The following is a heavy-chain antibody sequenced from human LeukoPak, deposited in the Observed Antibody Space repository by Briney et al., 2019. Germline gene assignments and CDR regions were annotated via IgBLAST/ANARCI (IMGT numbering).Heavy chain of an antibody. D-gene: IGHD3-10*01. CDR1: GYTFTSYY. CDR3: ARGLPRITMVRGVIIYYFDY. J-gene: IGHJ4*02. V-gene: IGHV1-46*01. CDR2: INSKWGST. Sequence: GGSVKVSCKASGYTFTSYYMHWVRQAPGQGLEWMGIINSKWGSTSYAQKFQGRVTMTRDTSTSTVYMELSRLRSEDTAVYYCARGLPRITMVRGVIIYYFDYWGQGTLDTLPS.